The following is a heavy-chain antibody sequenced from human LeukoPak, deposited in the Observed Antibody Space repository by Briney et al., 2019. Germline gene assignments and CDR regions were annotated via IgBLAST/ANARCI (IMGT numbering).Heavy chain of an antibody. CDR1: GYTFTTYY. V-gene: IGHV1-46*01. CDR2: INPSDGAT. J-gene: IGHJ6*03. D-gene: IGHD1-26*01. Sequence: ASVKVSCKASGYTFTTYYIHWVRQAPGQGLEWMGMINPSDGATTYAQKFQGRGTMTRGMSTTTVYMDVRTLRSEHTAVDFCPREQRGGLSGNLGGLFASYHTYYYMDVWGRGTTVTVSS. CDR3: PREQRGGLSGNLGGLFASYHTYYYMDV.